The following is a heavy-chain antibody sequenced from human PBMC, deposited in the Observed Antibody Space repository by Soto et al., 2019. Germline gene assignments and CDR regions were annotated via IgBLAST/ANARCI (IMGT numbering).Heavy chain of an antibody. J-gene: IGHJ4*02. CDR3: ARDANGVAPFDY. Sequence: QVQLQESGPGLVKPSETLSLTCTVSGGSLTSYYWSWIRQPPGKALEWIGYIYYTGSTNYNPSLKRRVTISVDTSKHPFSLNLSSVTAADTAVYYCARDANGVAPFDYWGQGTLVTVSS. V-gene: IGHV4-59*01. D-gene: IGHD3-3*01. CDR2: IYYTGST. CDR1: GGSLTSYY.